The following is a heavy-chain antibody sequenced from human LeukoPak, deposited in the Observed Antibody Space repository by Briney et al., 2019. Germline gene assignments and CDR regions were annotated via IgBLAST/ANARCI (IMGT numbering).Heavy chain of an antibody. V-gene: IGHV4-39*01. J-gene: IGHJ4*02. Sequence: SETLSLTCSVSGGSISRSGDYWGWIRQPPGEGPEWIGSIYYSGSTYYNPSLKSRVTISVDTSKNQFSLKLSSVTAADTAVYYCARHSRNTFGTIVVPNYFDYWGQGTLVTVSS. CDR1: GGSISRSGDY. CDR2: IYYSGST. D-gene: IGHD3-16*01. CDR3: ARHSRNTFGTIVVPNYFDY.